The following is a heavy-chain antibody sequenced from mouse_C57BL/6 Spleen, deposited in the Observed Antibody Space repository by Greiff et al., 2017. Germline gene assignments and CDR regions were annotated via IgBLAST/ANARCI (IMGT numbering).Heavy chain of an antibody. Sequence: VQLQESGAELARPGASVKMSCKASGYTFTSYTMHWVKQRPGQGLEWIGYINPSSGYTKYNQKFKDKATLTADKSSSTAYMQLSSLTSEDSAVYYCARSVDSSGAWFAYWGQGTLVTVSA. J-gene: IGHJ3*01. V-gene: IGHV1-4*01. CDR2: INPSSGYT. CDR3: ARSVDSSGAWFAY. D-gene: IGHD3-2*02. CDR1: GYTFTSYT.